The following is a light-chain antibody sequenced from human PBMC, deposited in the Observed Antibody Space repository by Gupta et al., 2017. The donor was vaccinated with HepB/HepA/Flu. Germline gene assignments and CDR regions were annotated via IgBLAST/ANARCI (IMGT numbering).Light chain of an antibody. CDR2: AAS. V-gene: IGKV1-39*01. CDR3: QQSDSTPWT. CDR1: QSVSSY. J-gene: IGKJ1*01. Sequence: DIQLTQSPSSLSASVGDRVTITCRASQSVSSYLNWYQQKPGKAPKLLINAASSLQSGVPSRFSGSGSGTDFSLTISSLQPEDFATYYCQQSDSTPWTFGQGTKVEIK.